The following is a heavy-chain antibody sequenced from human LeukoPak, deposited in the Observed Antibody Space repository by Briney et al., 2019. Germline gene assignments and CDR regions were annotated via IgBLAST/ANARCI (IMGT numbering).Heavy chain of an antibody. Sequence: SETLSLTCAVYGGSFSGYYWSWIRQPPGKGLEWIGEINHSVSTNYNPSLKSRVTISVDTSKNQFSLKLSSVTAADTAVYSCARGRTMVRVPGRFDYWGQGTLVTVSS. J-gene: IGHJ4*02. CDR1: GGSFSGYY. CDR3: ARGRTMVRVPGRFDY. D-gene: IGHD3-10*01. CDR2: INHSVST. V-gene: IGHV4-34*01.